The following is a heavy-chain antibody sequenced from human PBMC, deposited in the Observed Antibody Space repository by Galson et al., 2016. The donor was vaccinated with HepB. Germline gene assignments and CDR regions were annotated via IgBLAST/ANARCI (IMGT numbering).Heavy chain of an antibody. Sequence: SLRLSCAASGFTVSSNYMIWVRQAPGKGLEWVSVIYSSGYTYYADSVKGRFTISRDNSKNTLYLQRNSLRAEDTAVFYCARWSDSHGFDPWGQGTLVTVSS. V-gene: IGHV3-53*01. CDR1: GFTVSSNY. CDR2: IYSSGYT. D-gene: IGHD3-3*01. CDR3: ARWSDSHGFDP. J-gene: IGHJ5*02.